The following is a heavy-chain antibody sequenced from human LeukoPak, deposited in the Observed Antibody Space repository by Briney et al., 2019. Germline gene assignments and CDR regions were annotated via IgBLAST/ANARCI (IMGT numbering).Heavy chain of an antibody. J-gene: IGHJ4*02. D-gene: IGHD2-21*02. CDR2: IIPIFGTA. CDR1: GGTFSSYA. CDR3: ARTSYCGGDCLDY. V-gene: IGHV1-69*13. Sequence: SVKVSCKSSGGTFSSYAISWVRQAPGQGLAWMGGIIPIFGTANYAQKFQGRVTITADESTSTAYMELSSLRSEDTAVYYCARTSYCGGDCLDYWGQGTLVTVSS.